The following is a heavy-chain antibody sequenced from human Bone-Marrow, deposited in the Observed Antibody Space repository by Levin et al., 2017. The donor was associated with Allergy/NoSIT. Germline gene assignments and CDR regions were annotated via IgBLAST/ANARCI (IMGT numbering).Heavy chain of an antibody. CDR2: INGDNGDT. V-gene: IGHV1-3*01. J-gene: IGHJ4*02. CDR1: GYTFITHS. D-gene: IGHD2-8*01. CDR3: ARRAEGYCTSISCPTPFDH. Sequence: KISCTASGYTFITHSVHWVRQAPGQRLEWMGWINGDNGDTKHAQKFQGRVTITRDKYAGAAYMELSSLRSEDTAVYYCARRAEGYCTSISCPTPFDHWGQGTLVTVSS.